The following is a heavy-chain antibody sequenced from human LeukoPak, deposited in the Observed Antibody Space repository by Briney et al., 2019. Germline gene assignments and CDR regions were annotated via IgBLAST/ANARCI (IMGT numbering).Heavy chain of an antibody. V-gene: IGHV1-69*04. CDR1: GGTFSSYA. D-gene: IGHD3-22*01. CDR3: AGYYDSSGYSPPGPVF. Sequence: ASVKVSCKASGGTFSSYAISWVRQAPGQGLEWMGRIIPILGIANYAQKFQGRVTITADKSTSTAYMELSSLRSEDTAVYYCAGYYDSSGYSPPGPVFWGQGTLVTVSS. J-gene: IGHJ4*02. CDR2: IIPILGIA.